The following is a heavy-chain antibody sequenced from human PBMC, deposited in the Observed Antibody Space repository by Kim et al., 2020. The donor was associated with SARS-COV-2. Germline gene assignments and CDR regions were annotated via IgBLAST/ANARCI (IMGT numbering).Heavy chain of an antibody. CDR1: GGSISSYY. CDR3: GRGFDY. Sequence: SETLSLTCTVSGGSISSYYWSWIRQPPGKGLEWIGYIYYSGSTNYNPSLKSRVTISVDTSKNQFSLKLSSVTAADPAVYYCGRGFDYWGQGTLVTVSS. D-gene: IGHD2-15*01. CDR2: IYYSGST. V-gene: IGHV4-59*08. J-gene: IGHJ4*02.